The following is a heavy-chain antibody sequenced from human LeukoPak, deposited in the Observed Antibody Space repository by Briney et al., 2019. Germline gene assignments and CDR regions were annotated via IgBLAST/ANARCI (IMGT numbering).Heavy chain of an antibody. CDR3: ARRGPNPLYYYYYYMDV. J-gene: IGHJ6*03. V-gene: IGHV4-34*01. CDR1: GGSFSGYY. Sequence: SETLSLTCAVYGGSFSGYYWSWIRQPPGKGLEWIGEINHSGSTNYNPSLKSRVTISVDTSKNQFSLKLGSVTAADTAVYYCARRGPNPLYYYYYYMDVWGKGTTVTVSS. D-gene: IGHD1-14*01. CDR2: INHSGST.